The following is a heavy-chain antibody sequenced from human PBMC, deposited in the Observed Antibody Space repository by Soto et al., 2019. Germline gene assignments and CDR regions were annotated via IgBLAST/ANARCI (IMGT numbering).Heavy chain of an antibody. CDR1: GATFSSYA. Sequence: QVQLLQSGPEVKKPGSSGKVSCKASGATFSSYAITWVQQAPGQGLEWMGGIIPIFGTANYAQKFQGRVTITADESTSTAYMELSSLRSEDTAVYYCARENASGPDAFDIWGQGTMVTVSS. V-gene: IGHV1-69*01. D-gene: IGHD3-3*01. J-gene: IGHJ3*02. CDR2: IIPIFGTA. CDR3: ARENASGPDAFDI.